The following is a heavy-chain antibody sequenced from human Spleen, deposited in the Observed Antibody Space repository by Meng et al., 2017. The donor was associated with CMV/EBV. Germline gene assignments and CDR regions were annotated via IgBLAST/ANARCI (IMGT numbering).Heavy chain of an antibody. Sequence: QVELVQSGAEMKKPGASVTVSCQASGYTFTNYGIIWVRQAPGQGLEWMGWISGYSGDTNYAQKFQGRVTMTRDTSISTAYMELSSLRSEDTAVYYCARGVWGGGIDYWGQGTLVTVSS. D-gene: IGHD7-27*01. CDR1: GYTFTNYG. J-gene: IGHJ4*02. CDR2: ISGYSGDT. CDR3: ARGVWGGGIDY. V-gene: IGHV1-18*01.